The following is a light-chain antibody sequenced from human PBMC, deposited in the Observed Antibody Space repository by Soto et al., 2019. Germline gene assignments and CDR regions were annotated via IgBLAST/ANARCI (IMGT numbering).Light chain of an antibody. CDR3: QQYNSYPLT. V-gene: IGKV1-39*01. CDR2: AAS. Sequence: DIQMTQSPSSLSASVGDRVTITCRASQSISSHLNWYQQKPGKAPKLLIYAASSLQSGVPSRFSGSGSGTEFTLTISSLQPDDFATYYCQQYNSYPLTFGQGTRLEIK. CDR1: QSISSH. J-gene: IGKJ5*01.